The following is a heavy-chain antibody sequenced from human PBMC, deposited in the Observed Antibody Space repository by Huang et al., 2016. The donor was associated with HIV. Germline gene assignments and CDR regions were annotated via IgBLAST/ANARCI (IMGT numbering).Heavy chain of an antibody. CDR3: ARHFSYYDSSGYTPWDAFDI. V-gene: IGHV4-39*01. CDR2: IDYSGST. CDR1: GGSITSSSYY. J-gene: IGHJ3*02. D-gene: IGHD3-22*01. Sequence: QLQLQGSGPGLVKPSETLSLTCTVSGGSITSSSYYVGWIRQPPGKGLTWVSSIDYSGSTDYNPSLKSRVTVSVETSKNQFSLNLSSVTAADTAVYYCARHFSYYDSSGYTPWDAFDIWGQGTMVTVSS.